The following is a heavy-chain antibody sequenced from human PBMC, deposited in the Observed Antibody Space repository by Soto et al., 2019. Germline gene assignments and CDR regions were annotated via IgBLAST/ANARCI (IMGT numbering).Heavy chain of an antibody. J-gene: IGHJ6*02. CDR1: GFTFDNYF. CDR2: ISPYDGST. V-gene: IGHV1-46*02. Sequence: ASVKVSCQASGFTFDNYFFPWVRQAPRQGLEWMGIISPYDGSTNYVQSFQGRVTMTSDTSTSTIYIELRCLRSDDTAVYSRARGDGRGTRGFYYYLGMDFRGHGTTVTV. D-gene: IGHD1-26*01. CDR3: ARGDGRGTRGFYYYLGMDF.